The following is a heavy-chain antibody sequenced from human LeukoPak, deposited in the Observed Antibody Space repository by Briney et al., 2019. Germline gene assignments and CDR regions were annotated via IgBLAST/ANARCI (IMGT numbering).Heavy chain of an antibody. CDR3: ARGGGSSGWYGVDY. J-gene: IGHJ4*02. CDR2: INGDGNST. D-gene: IGHD6-19*01. Sequence: GGPLRLSCTASGFTFSSYWMHWVRQAPGKGLLWVSRINGDGNSTNYADSVKGRFTISRDNAKNTVYLQMNSLRVEDTAVYYCARGGGSSGWYGVDYWGQGTLVTVSS. V-gene: IGHV3-74*01. CDR1: GFTFSSYW.